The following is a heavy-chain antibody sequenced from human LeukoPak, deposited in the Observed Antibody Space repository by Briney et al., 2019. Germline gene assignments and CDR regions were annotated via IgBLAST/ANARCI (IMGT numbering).Heavy chain of an antibody. J-gene: IGHJ3*02. CDR1: GGSISSSSYY. V-gene: IGHV4-39*01. CDR2: IYYSGST. D-gene: IGHD4-17*01. Sequence: SETLSLTCTVSGGSISSSSYYSGWIRQPPGKGLEWIGSIYYSGSTYYNPSLKSRVTISVDTSKNQFSLKLSSVTAADTAVYYCASASPTVTSDAFDIWGQGTMVTVSS. CDR3: ASASPTVTSDAFDI.